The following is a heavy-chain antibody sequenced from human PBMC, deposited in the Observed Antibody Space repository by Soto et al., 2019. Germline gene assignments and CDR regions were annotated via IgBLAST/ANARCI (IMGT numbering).Heavy chain of an antibody. V-gene: IGHV5-51*01. CDR1: GYSLLNYW. CDR3: ARHIVDTSMTASFNY. D-gene: IGHD5-18*01. Sequence: GESLKISCKTSGYSLLNYWIGWVRQMPGKGLEWMGIIYPGDSDARYSPSFQGQVTISADESISTVYLQWSSLKASDTAMYYCARHIVDTSMTASFNYWGQGTQVTVSS. J-gene: IGHJ4*02. CDR2: IYPGDSDA.